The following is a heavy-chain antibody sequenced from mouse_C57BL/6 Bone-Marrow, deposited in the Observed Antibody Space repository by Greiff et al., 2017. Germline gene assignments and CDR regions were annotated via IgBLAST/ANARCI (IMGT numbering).Heavy chain of an antibody. CDR3: ARGAY. V-gene: IGHV1-80*01. J-gene: IGHJ3*01. CDR2: IYPGDGDT. Sequence: LVESGASVKISCKASGYAFSSYWMNWVKQRPGKSLEWIGQIYPGDGDTNYNGKFKGKATLTADKSSSTAYMQLSSLTSDDSAVYFCARGAYWGQGTLVTVSA. CDR1: GYAFSSYW.